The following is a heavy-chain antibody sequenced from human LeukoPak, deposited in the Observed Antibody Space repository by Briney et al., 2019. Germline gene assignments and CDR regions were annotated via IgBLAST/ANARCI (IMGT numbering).Heavy chain of an antibody. V-gene: IGHV1-46*01. CDR2: INPSGGSA. CDR3: ARELWDYGDYVPSSGFDY. CDR1: GYTFTSYY. Sequence: ASVKVSCKASGYTFTSYYMHWVRQAPGQGLEWMGIINPSGGSASYAQKFQGRVTMTRDTSSSTVYMELSSLRSEDTAVYYCARELWDYGDYVPSSGFDYWGQGTLVTVSS. D-gene: IGHD4-17*01. J-gene: IGHJ4*02.